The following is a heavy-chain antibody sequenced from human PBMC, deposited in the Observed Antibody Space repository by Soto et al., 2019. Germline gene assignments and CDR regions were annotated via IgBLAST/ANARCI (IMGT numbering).Heavy chain of an antibody. CDR1: GYSFSNFW. J-gene: IGHJ4*02. CDR3: ASSVLVTSTMNYFDL. Sequence: GESLKISCQSSGYSFSNFWCAWVRQMPGEGLEWLGIIYPDDSDTRYSPSFLGQVTISADKSIKTTYLQWSSLKASDTAIYFCASSVLVTSTMNYFDLWGQGTLVTVSS. CDR2: IYPDDSDT. V-gene: IGHV5-51*01. D-gene: IGHD2-8*02.